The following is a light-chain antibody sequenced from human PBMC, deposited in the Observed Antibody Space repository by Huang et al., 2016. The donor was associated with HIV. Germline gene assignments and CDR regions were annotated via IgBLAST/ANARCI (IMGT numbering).Light chain of an antibody. CDR3: QQRSKWPLT. Sequence: EIVLTQSPVTLSLSPGNRATLSCRASQNIGTYLAWYQQKSGQAPRLLIYDTSNRAAGIPARFSASGSETDVTLTIDSLDPDDFAIYHCQQRSKWPLTFGGGTRVEMK. V-gene: IGKV3-11*01. CDR2: DTS. CDR1: QNIGTY. J-gene: IGKJ4*01.